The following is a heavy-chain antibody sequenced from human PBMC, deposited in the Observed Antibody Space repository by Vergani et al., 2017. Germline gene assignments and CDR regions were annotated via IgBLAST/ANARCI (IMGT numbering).Heavy chain of an antibody. CDR2: ISSSSSYI. J-gene: IGHJ3*02. D-gene: IGHD4-17*01. Sequence: EVQLVESGGGLVKPGGSLRLSCAASVFTFSSYSMNWVRQAPGKGLEWVSSISSSSSYIYYADSVKGRFTISRDNAKNSLYLQMNSLRAEDTAVYYCARDPYGDNAFDIWGQGTMVTVSS. CDR3: ARDPYGDNAFDI. V-gene: IGHV3-21*01. CDR1: VFTFSSYS.